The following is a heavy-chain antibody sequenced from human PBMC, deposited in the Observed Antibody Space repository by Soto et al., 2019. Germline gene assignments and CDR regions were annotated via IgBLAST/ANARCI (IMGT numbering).Heavy chain of an antibody. CDR2: IYYSGIT. V-gene: IGHV4-39*01. CDR1: GGSISSSDYY. Sequence: SETRSRTWTVSGGSISSSDYYWVWVRQTPGKVLEWIGTIYYSGITYYNPSLRSRVTISVDTSKNQFSLKLRSVTAADTGVYYCATQARTIVVVTALLAWFDPWGQGTLVTVSS. D-gene: IGHD2-21*02. CDR3: ATQARTIVVVTALLAWFDP. J-gene: IGHJ5*02.